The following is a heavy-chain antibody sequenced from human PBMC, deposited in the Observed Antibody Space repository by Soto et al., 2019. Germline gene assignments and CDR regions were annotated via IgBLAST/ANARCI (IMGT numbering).Heavy chain of an antibody. CDR1: GASISSSNYY. D-gene: IGHD4-17*01. V-gene: IGHV4-39*01. CDR2: MYYSGRT. Sequence: SETQSLTCTVSGASISSSNYYWGWIRQPPGRGLEWIGTMYYSGRTYYNPSLKSRVTTSVDTSKNQFSLKLSAVTATDTAVYYCARHGNTVTTGYYYGMDVWGQGTTVTVSS. J-gene: IGHJ6*02. CDR3: ARHGNTVTTGYYYGMDV.